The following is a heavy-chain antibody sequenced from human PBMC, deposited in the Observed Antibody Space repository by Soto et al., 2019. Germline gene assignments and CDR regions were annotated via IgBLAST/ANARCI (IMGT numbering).Heavy chain of an antibody. CDR2: IYYSGST. Sequence: PSETLSLTCTVSGGSISSVNYYWSWIRQHPGKGLEWIGYIYYSGSTYYNPSLKSRVTISVDTSKNQFSLKLSSVTAADTAVYYCARDTGGYFDYWGQGTLVTVSS. J-gene: IGHJ4*02. CDR1: GGSISSVNYY. CDR3: ARDTGGYFDY. D-gene: IGHD3-16*01. V-gene: IGHV4-31*03.